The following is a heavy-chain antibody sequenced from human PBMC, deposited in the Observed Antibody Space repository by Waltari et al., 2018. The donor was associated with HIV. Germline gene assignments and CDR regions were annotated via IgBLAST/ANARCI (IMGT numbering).Heavy chain of an antibody. J-gene: IGHJ4*02. CDR2: SNPSGGST. D-gene: IGHD1-26*01. CDR1: GYTFTSYY. Sequence: QVQLVQSGAEVKKPGASVKVSCKASGYTFTSYYMHWVRQAPGQGLEWMGISNPSGGSTSSAQKFQGRVTMTRDTSTSTVYMELSSLRSEDTAVYYCAGLGVVGAATFDYWGQGTLVTVSS. V-gene: IGHV1-46*01. CDR3: AGLGVVGAATFDY.